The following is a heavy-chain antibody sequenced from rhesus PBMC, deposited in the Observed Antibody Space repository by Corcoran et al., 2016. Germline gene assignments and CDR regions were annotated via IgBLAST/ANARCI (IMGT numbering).Heavy chain of an antibody. CDR2: INSGGGST. V-gene: IGHV3S5*01. CDR1: GFTFSRNG. J-gene: IGHJ5-2*02. D-gene: IGHD4-23*01. Sequence: EVQLVETGGGLVQPGGSLKLSCAASGFTFSRNGMSWVRQAPGKGLECVSLINSGGGSTYYADSVKGRFTISRDNSKNTLSLQMNILRAEDTAVYYCAKDRYSNYALGSLDVWGRGVLVTVSS. CDR3: AKDRYSNYALGSLDV.